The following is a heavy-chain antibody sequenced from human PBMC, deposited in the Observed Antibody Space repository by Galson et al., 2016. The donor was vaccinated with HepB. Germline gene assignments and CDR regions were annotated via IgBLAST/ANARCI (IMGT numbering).Heavy chain of an antibody. D-gene: IGHD6-13*01. CDR3: AKDKRGHSSAWYWYFDY. CDR1: GFTFSGYA. V-gene: IGHV3-23*01. Sequence: SLRLSCAASGFTFSGYAMAWVRQAPGKGLEWVSGMSDSDDIYYAPTVKGRFTISRDNSKNTVYLQLTSLRAEDTAVYYCAKDKRGHSSAWYWYFDYWGHGTTVTVSS. J-gene: IGHJ4*03. CDR2: MSDSDDI.